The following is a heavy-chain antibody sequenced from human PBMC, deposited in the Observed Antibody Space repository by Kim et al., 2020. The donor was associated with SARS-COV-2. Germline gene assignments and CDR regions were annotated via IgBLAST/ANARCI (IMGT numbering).Heavy chain of an antibody. Sequence: GGSLRLSCAASGSTFSNYAMHWVRQAPGKGLEWVGIISNDGNNKFYTDSVKGRFTISRDNSKSTLYLQMNSLRAEDTAVYYCARALRYCSGGSCYWGYYYGMDVWGQGTTVTVSS. V-gene: IGHV3-30*04. D-gene: IGHD2-15*01. CDR2: ISNDGNNK. CDR1: GSTFSNYA. CDR3: ARALRYCSGGSCYWGYYYGMDV. J-gene: IGHJ6*02.